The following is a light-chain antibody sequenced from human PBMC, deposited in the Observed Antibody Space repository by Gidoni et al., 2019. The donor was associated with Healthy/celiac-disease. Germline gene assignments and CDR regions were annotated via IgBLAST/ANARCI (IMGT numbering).Light chain of an antibody. Sequence: QSVLTQPPSASGTPGQRVTISCSQQLPGTAPKLLIYSNNQRPSGFPDRFPGSKSGTSASLAISGLQSEDEADYYCAAWDDSLNGPKVFGTGTKVTVL. CDR3: AAWDDSLNGPKV. J-gene: IGLJ1*01. V-gene: IGLV1-44*01. CDR2: SNN.